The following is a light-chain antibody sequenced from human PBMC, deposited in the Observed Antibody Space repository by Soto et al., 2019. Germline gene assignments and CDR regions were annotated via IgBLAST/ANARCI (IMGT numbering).Light chain of an antibody. CDR1: SGSVASNY. CDR2: EDN. J-gene: IGLJ3*02. V-gene: IGLV6-57*01. Sequence: NFMLTQPHSVSASPGKTVTISCTRSSGSVASNYVQWYQQRPGSSPTTVINEDNQRPSGVPDRFSGSIDSSSNSASLTVSGMETEDEADYCCQSYDSSNRVFGGGTKLTVL. CDR3: QSYDSSNRV.